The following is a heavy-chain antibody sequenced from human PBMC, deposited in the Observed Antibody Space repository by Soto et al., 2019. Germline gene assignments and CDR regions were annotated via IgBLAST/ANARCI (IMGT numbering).Heavy chain of an antibody. CDR1: GGTFSTYG. D-gene: IGHD5-12*01. Sequence: QVQLVQSGAEVKKPGSSVKVSCKASGGTFSTYGLNWMRQAPGQVLEWMGGIVPIFGVPNYAQKFQGRVTITADESTSTAYMELNNLRSEDTAIYYCARDVLVATMGNWFDPWGQGTLVTVSS. CDR2: IVPIFGVP. J-gene: IGHJ5*02. V-gene: IGHV1-69*01. CDR3: ARDVLVATMGNWFDP.